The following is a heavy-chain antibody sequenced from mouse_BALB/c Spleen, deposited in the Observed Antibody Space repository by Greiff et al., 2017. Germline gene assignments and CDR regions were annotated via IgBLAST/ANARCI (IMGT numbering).Heavy chain of an antibody. CDR3: TRALYGYDDWFAY. Sequence: VHVKQSGTVLARPGASVKMSCKASGYSFTSYWMHWVKQRPGQGLEWIGAIYPGNSDTSYNQKFKGKAKLTAVTSASTAYMELSSLTNEDSAVYYCTRALYGYDDWFAYWGQGTLVTVSA. CDR1: GYSFTSYW. J-gene: IGHJ3*01. CDR2: IYPGNSDT. V-gene: IGHV1-5*01. D-gene: IGHD2-2*01.